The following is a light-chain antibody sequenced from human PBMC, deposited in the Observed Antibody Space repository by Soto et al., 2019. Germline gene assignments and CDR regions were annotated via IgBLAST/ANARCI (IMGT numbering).Light chain of an antibody. V-gene: IGKV3D-15*01. CDR1: QSVSSN. J-gene: IGKJ4*01. CDR2: GAS. Sequence: VMTQSPATLSVSPGERATLSCRASQSVSSNLAWYQQKPGQPPRLLIYGASTRATGIPARFSGSGSGTEFTLTISSLQSEDFAVYYCQQYNNWPPLTFGGGTKVEIK. CDR3: QQYNNWPPLT.